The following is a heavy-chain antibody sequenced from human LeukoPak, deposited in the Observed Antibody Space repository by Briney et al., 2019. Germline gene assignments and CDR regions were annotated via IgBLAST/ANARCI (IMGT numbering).Heavy chain of an antibody. J-gene: IGHJ4*02. D-gene: IGHD1-26*01. CDR1: GVSISSSSYY. CDR3: ARLSGSYYSDFDY. CDR2: IYDSGSA. Sequence: SETLSLTCTVSGVSISSSSYYWGWIRQPPGKGLEWIGSIYDSGSAYYNPSLKSRVTISVDTSKNQFSLKLSSVTAAETAVYYCARLSGSYYSDFDYWGQGPLVPVSS. V-gene: IGHV4-39*01.